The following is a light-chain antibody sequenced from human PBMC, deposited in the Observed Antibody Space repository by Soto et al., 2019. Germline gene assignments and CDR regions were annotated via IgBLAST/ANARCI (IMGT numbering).Light chain of an antibody. CDR3: QQYDSYSSGP. CDR2: DAS. V-gene: IGKV1-5*01. J-gene: IGKJ1*01. Sequence: DIQMTQSPSTLSASVGDRVTITCRASQTINSWLAWYQQKPGKAPKVLIFDASSLKTGVPSRFSGSGSGTEFTLTSSNLQPDDFATYYCQQYDSYSSGPFGQGTKVDIK. CDR1: QTINSW.